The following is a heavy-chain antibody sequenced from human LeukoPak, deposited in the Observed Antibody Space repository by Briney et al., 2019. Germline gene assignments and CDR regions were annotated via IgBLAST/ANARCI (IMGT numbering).Heavy chain of an antibody. CDR2: IDYSGST. Sequence: PSETLSLTCTVFNGSISSYYWSWIRQPPGKGLEWIGYIDYSGSTNCNPSLKSRVTISVDTSKNQFSLNLNSVTAADTAVYYCARGVVVRGVRYYGLDVWGKGTTVTASS. V-gene: IGHV4-59*13. D-gene: IGHD3-10*01. CDR1: NGSISSYY. CDR3: ARGVVVRGVRYYGLDV. J-gene: IGHJ6*04.